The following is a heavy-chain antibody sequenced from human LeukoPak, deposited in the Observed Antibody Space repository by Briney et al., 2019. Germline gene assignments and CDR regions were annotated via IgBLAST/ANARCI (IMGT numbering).Heavy chain of an antibody. CDR1: GFTFTSSA. D-gene: IGHD6-19*01. CDR2: IVVGSGYT. CDR3: AAGIAVAGTSEYYFDY. Sequence: SVKVSCKASGFTFTSSAVQCVRQARGQRLEWIGWIVVGSGYTNYAQKLQDRVTMTTDTSTNTAYMELRSLRSDDTAVYYCAAGIAVAGTSEYYFDYWGQGTLVTASS. V-gene: IGHV1-58*01. J-gene: IGHJ4*02.